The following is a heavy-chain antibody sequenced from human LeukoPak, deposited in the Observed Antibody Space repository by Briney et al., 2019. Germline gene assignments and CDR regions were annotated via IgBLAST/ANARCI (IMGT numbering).Heavy chain of an antibody. Sequence: GSSVKVSCKASGYTFTGYYMHWVRQAPGQGLEWMGWINPNSGGTNYAQKFQGRVTMTRDTSISTAYMELSRLRSDDTAVYYCAGGVRSGWYGNWFDPWGQGTLVTVSS. CDR1: GYTFTGYY. CDR2: INPNSGGT. J-gene: IGHJ5*02. V-gene: IGHV1-2*02. CDR3: AGGVRSGWYGNWFDP. D-gene: IGHD6-19*01.